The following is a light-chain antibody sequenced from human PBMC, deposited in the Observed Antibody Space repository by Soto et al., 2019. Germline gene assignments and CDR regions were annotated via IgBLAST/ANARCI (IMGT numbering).Light chain of an antibody. J-gene: IGKJ4*01. CDR1: QSISTW. V-gene: IGKV1-39*01. CDR3: QQSYSIPFS. CDR2: GAS. Sequence: DIQMTQSPSTLSASVGDRVTIPCRASQSISTWLAWCQQKPGKAPKFLIHGASSLQGGVPPRFSGGGSGTDFTLTINSLQPEDVATYYCQQSYSIPFSFGGGTKVDIK.